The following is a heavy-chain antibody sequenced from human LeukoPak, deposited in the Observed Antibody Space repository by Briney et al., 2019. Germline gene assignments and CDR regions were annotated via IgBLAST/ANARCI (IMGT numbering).Heavy chain of an antibody. CDR2: IQYHGRDK. D-gene: IGHD6-19*01. CDR3: AREGGRTVAGTFDN. CDR1: GFTLRSSG. J-gene: IGHJ4*02. Sequence: PGGSLRLSCAASGFTLRSSGMHWVRQAPGKGLEWVAFIQYHGRDKYYADSVKGRFTISRDNSKNTLYMEVNRLRAEDTAVYYCAREGGRTVAGTFDNWGQGTLVTVSS. V-gene: IGHV3-30*02.